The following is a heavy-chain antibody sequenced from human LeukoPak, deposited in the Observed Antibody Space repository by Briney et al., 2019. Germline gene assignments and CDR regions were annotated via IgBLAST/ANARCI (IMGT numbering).Heavy chain of an antibody. D-gene: IGHD3-22*01. V-gene: IGHV4-59*01. CDR3: ARGDHDSSGYLYYFDY. CDR1: GGSISSYY. CDR2: IYYSGST. J-gene: IGHJ4*02. Sequence: PSETLSLTCTVSGGSISSYYWSWIRQPPVKGLEWIGYIYYSGSTNYNPSLKSRVTISVDTSKNQFSLKLSSVTAADTAVYYCARGDHDSSGYLYYFDYWGQGTLVTVSS.